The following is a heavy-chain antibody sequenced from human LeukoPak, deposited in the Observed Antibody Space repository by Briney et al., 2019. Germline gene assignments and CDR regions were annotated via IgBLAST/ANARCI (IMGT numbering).Heavy chain of an antibody. D-gene: IGHD3-10*01. Sequence: SGGSLRLSCAASGFTFSSYAMSWVRQAPGKGLEWVSAISGSGGSTYYADSVKGRFTISRDNSKNTLYLQMNSLRAEDTAVYYCAKDRNTMVRGVTPGPFDYWGQGTLVTVSS. V-gene: IGHV3-23*01. J-gene: IGHJ4*02. CDR3: AKDRNTMVRGVTPGPFDY. CDR2: ISGSGGST. CDR1: GFTFSSYA.